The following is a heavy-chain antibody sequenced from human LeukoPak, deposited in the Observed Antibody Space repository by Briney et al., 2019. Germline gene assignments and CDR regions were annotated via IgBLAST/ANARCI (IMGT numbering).Heavy chain of an antibody. V-gene: IGHV3-7*02. CDR3: ARGPPDYGDYAFGY. Sequence: PGGSLRLSCAASGFTFSTYWMSWVRQAPGKGLEWVATIKEDGSVKYYVDSVRGRFTISRDNAKNSLYLQMNSLRAEDTAVYYCARGPPDYGDYAFGYWGQGTLVTVSS. CDR1: GFTFSTYW. CDR2: IKEDGSVK. D-gene: IGHD4-17*01. J-gene: IGHJ4*02.